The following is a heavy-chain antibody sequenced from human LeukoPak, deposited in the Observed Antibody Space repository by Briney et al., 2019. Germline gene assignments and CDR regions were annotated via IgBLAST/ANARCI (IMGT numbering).Heavy chain of an antibody. CDR1: GYTFTSYG. CDR2: ISAHNGNT. J-gene: IGHJ6*02. Sequence: GASVKVSCKASGYTFTSYGISWVRQAPGQGLEWMGWISAHNGNTNYAQKLQGRVTMTTDTSTSTAYMELRSLRSDDTAVYYCARGVSGTKSPDYYYYYGMDVWGQGTTVTVSS. V-gene: IGHV1-18*01. CDR3: ARGVSGTKSPDYYYYYGMDV. D-gene: IGHD1-1*01.